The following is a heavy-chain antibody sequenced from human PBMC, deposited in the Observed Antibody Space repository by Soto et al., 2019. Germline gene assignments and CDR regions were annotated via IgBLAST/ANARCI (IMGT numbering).Heavy chain of an antibody. Sequence: GGSLRLSGAASGFTFGSYWMSWVRQAPGKGLEWLATIKWDASEKKYVDSVKGRFTMSRDNAKNSLYLQMDSLRAEDTAVYYCASDSGYGSWTSVNHYLDYLGHRTLVAV. V-gene: IGHV3-7*01. D-gene: IGHD3-10*01. CDR2: IKWDASEK. CDR3: ASDSGYGSWTSVNHYLDY. CDR1: GFTFGSYW. J-gene: IGHJ4*01.